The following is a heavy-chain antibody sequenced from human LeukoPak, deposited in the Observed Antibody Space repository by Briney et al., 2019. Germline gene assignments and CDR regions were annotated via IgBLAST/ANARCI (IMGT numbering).Heavy chain of an antibody. CDR1: GGTFTSYY. CDR2: INPSGGST. Sequence: ASVKVSCKASGGTFTSYYMHWVRQAPGQGLEWMGIINPSGGSTSYAQKFQGRVTMTRDMSTSTVYMELSSLRSEDTAVYYCARAEGVTGTTLALFDYWGQGTLVTVSS. J-gene: IGHJ4*02. V-gene: IGHV1-46*01. D-gene: IGHD1-7*01. CDR3: ARAEGVTGTTLALFDY.